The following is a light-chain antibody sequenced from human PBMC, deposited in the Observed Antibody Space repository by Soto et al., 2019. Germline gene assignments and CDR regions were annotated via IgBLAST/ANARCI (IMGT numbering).Light chain of an antibody. CDR2: DVY. V-gene: IGLV2-11*01. Sequence: QSALTQPRSVSGSPGQSVTISCTGTNGDIANYNFVSWYQQHPGKAPKVMIYDVYKRPSGVPDRCSGSKSGNTASLTISGLQAEDEADYYWCSHPGSHTWVFGGGTKLTVL. J-gene: IGLJ3*02. CDR1: NGDIANYNF. CDR3: CSHPGSHTWV.